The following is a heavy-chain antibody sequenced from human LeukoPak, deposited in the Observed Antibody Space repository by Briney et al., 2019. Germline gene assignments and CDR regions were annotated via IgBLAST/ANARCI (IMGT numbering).Heavy chain of an antibody. D-gene: IGHD5-18*01. CDR2: IDPGDSYT. Sequence: PGESLRISCKGSGYSFTSYWISWVRQMPGKGLEWMGRIDPGDSYTNYSPSFQGHVTISADKSISTAYLQWSSLKASDTAMYYCARRRVVDTAMVYYYYGMDVWGQGTTVTVSS. CDR1: GYSFTSYW. V-gene: IGHV5-10-1*01. CDR3: ARRRVVDTAMVYYYYGMDV. J-gene: IGHJ6*02.